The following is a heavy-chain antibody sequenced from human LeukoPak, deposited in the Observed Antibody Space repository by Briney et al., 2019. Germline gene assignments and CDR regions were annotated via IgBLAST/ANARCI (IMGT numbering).Heavy chain of an antibody. J-gene: IGHJ4*02. V-gene: IGHV3-23*01. CDR2: ISGNGGRT. D-gene: IGHD3-3*01. CDR1: GFTFSSYA. CDR3: ARVGTHYYDFWSGYYTVDY. Sequence: GGSLRLSCAASGFTFSSYAMSWVRQAPGKGLEWVSAISGNGGRTYYPDSVKGRFTISRDNSKNTLYLQMNSLRAEDTAVYYCARVGTHYYDFWSGYYTVDYWGQGTLVTVSS.